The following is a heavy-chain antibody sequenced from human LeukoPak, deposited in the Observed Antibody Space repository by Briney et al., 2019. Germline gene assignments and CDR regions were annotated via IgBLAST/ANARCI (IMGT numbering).Heavy chain of an antibody. J-gene: IGHJ5*02. Sequence: SETLSLTCAVSGYSISSGYYWGWIRQPPGKGLEYIGSNHHSGDTDYNQSLKSRVTMSIDTSKNTFSLQLNSVTAADTPVYYCVRYGYWFDPWGQGALVTVS. CDR1: GYSISSGYY. CDR3: VRYGYWFDP. V-gene: IGHV4-38-2*01. CDR2: NHHSGDT. D-gene: IGHD5-24*01.